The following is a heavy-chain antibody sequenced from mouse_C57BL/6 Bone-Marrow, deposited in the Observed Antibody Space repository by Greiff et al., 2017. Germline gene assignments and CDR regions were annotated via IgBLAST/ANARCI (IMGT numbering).Heavy chain of an antibody. D-gene: IGHD4-1*01. Sequence: QVQLQQSGAELARPGASVKLSCKASGYTFTSYGISWVKQRTGQGLEWSGEIYPRSGNTYYNEKFKGKATLTADKSSSTAYMELRSLTSEDSAVYFCARNWDEGYWGQGTTLTVSS. CDR3: ARNWDEGY. J-gene: IGHJ2*01. V-gene: IGHV1-81*01. CDR1: GYTFTSYG. CDR2: IYPRSGNT.